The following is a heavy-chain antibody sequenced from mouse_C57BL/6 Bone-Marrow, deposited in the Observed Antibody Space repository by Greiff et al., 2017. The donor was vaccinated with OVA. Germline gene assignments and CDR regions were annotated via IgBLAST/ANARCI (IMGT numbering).Heavy chain of an antibody. Sequence: EVMLVESGGGLVKPGGSLKLSCAASGFTFSSYAMSWVRQTPEKRLEWVATISDGGSYTYYPDNVKGRFTISRDNAKNNLYLQMSHLKSEDTAMYYCARVVYDGYYGEDYRGQGTTLTVSS. J-gene: IGHJ2*01. V-gene: IGHV5-4*03. CDR1: GFTFSSYA. D-gene: IGHD2-3*01. CDR3: ARVVYDGYYGEDY. CDR2: ISDGGSYT.